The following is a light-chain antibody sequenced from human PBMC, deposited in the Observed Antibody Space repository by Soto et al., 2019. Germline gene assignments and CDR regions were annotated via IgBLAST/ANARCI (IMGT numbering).Light chain of an antibody. J-gene: IGLJ1*01. V-gene: IGLV3-21*02. CDR2: DDS. Sequence: SYALTQSPSVSVAPGQTARITCGGNNIGGKSVHWYQQKPGQAPVLVVYDDSDRPSGIPERFSGSNSGNTATLTISRVEAGDEADYYCQVWDYRSDHVFGTGTKATVL. CDR3: QVWDYRSDHV. CDR1: NIGGKS.